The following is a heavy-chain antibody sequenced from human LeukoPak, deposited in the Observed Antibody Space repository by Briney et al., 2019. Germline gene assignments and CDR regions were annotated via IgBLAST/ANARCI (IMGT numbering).Heavy chain of an antibody. CDR2: IYYSGST. Sequence: SETLSLTCTVSGGSISSYYWSWIRQPPGKGLEWIGYIYYSGSTNYNPSLKSRVTISVDTSKNQFSLKLSSVTAADTAVYYCARGKYSYGYSGYWGQGTLVTVSS. D-gene: IGHD5-18*01. J-gene: IGHJ4*02. V-gene: IGHV4-59*12. CDR1: GGSISSYY. CDR3: ARGKYSYGYSGY.